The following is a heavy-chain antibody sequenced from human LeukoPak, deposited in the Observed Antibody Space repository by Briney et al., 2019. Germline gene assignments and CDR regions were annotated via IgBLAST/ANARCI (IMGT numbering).Heavy chain of an antibody. J-gene: IGHJ3*02. D-gene: IGHD3-10*01. CDR3: ARVGEDGDAFDI. CDR1: GYTFIGYY. CDR2: INPNSGGT. V-gene: IGHV1-2*02. Sequence: ASVKVSCKVSGYTFIGYYIHWVRQAPGQGLEWMGWINPNSGGTNYAQKFQGRVTMTRDTSISTAYMELSRLRSDDTAVYYCARVGEDGDAFDIWGQGTMVTVSS.